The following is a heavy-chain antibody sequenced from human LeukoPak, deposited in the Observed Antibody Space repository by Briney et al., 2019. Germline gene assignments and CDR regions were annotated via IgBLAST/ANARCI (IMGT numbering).Heavy chain of an antibody. J-gene: IGHJ4*02. CDR2: INHSGST. CDR3: ARAGGPDY. CDR1: GGSFSGYY. Sequence: PSETLSLTCAAYGGSFSGYYWSWIRQPPGKGLEWIGEINHSGSTNYNPSLKSRVTISVDTSKNQFSLKLSSVTAADTAVYYCARAGGPDYWGQGTLVTVSS. V-gene: IGHV4-34*01. D-gene: IGHD2-15*01.